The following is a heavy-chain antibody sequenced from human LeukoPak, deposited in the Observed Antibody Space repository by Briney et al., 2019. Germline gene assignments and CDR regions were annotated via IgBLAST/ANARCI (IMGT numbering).Heavy chain of an antibody. J-gene: IGHJ4*02. CDR2: ITSPVGRM. D-gene: IGHD6-19*01. CDR1: GFTFSSYS. CDR3: ATDGRSSGWYGFDY. Sequence: GALRLSCAASGFTFSSYSMNWVRQAPGKGLEWVSSITSPVGRMYYADSLKGRITISRDNARSTLYLQMNSLRAEDTAVYYCATDGRSSGWYGFDYWGQGILVTVSS. V-gene: IGHV3-21*01.